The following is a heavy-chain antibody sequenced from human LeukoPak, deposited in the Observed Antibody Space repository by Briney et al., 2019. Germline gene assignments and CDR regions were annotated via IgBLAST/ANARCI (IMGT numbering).Heavy chain of an antibody. Sequence: SSETLSLTCAVYGGSFSGYYWSWIRQPPGKGLEWIGEINHSGSTNYNPSLKSRVTISVDTSKNQFSLKLSSVTAADTAVYYCARRGSSGFSYWGQGTLVTVSS. CDR3: ARRGSSGFSY. D-gene: IGHD6-19*01. CDR1: GGSFSGYY. J-gene: IGHJ4*02. CDR2: INHSGST. V-gene: IGHV4-34*01.